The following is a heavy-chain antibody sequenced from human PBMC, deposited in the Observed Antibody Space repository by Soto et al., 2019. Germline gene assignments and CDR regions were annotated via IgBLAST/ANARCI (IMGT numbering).Heavy chain of an antibody. CDR2: VYYTGTT. V-gene: IGHV4-59*12. CDR1: GDSISPDY. J-gene: IGHJ4*02. Sequence: SETLSLTCTVSGDSISPDYWTWVRQPPGKGLEWVGYVYYTGTTIYNPSLKSRLTISVDRSKNQFSLKLSSVTAADTAVYYCAAGGGLPRYYWGQGTLVTVSS. D-gene: IGHD5-12*01. CDR3: AAGGGLPRYY.